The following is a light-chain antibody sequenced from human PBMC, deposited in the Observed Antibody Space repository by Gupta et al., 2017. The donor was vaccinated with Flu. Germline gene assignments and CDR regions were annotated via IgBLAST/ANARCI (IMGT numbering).Light chain of an antibody. CDR1: SSNIGSKT. CDR3: AAWDDSLNGRWV. J-gene: IGLJ3*02. CDR2: SND. V-gene: IGLV1-44*01. Sequence: QSVLPQPPSASGTPGQRVTISCSGSSSNIGSKTVNWYQQLPGTAPKLLIYSNDHRPSGVPDRFSGSKSGTSASLAISGLQSEDEADYYCAAWDDSLNGRWVFGGGTKLTVL.